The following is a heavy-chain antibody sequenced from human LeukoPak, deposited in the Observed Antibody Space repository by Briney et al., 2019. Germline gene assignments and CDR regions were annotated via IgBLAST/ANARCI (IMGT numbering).Heavy chain of an antibody. CDR1: GFTFSDYY. Sequence: GGSLRLSCAASGFTFSDYYMSWIRQAPGKGLEWVSYISSSGNNMYYVDSVKGRFTISRDNAKNSLYLQMNSLRAEDTAVYYCAGDYGDENPTDYWGQGTLVTVSS. CDR2: ISSSGNNM. D-gene: IGHD4-17*01. J-gene: IGHJ4*02. V-gene: IGHV3-11*01. CDR3: AGDYGDENPTDY.